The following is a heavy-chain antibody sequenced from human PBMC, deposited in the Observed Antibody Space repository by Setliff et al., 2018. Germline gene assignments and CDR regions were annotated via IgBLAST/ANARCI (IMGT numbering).Heavy chain of an antibody. J-gene: IGHJ4*02. Sequence: PGGSLRLSCAVSGFTFSNHWTTWVRQAPGKGLEWVANINPDGSERYSVDSVRGRFTISRDNAKTSLYLQMNSLRVEDTAVYYCFTGRGYGGQGTQVTVSS. D-gene: IGHD3-10*01. CDR1: GFTFSNHW. CDR3: FTGRGY. V-gene: IGHV3-7*01. CDR2: INPDGSER.